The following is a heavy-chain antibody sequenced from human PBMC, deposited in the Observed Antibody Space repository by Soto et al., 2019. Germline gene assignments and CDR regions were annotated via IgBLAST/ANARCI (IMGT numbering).Heavy chain of an antibody. CDR2: IYYSGST. V-gene: IGHV4-30-4*01. D-gene: IGHD5-18*01. Sequence: SETLSLTCTVSGGSISSGDYYWSWIRQPPGRGLEWIGYIYYSGSTYYNPSLKSRVTISVDTSKNQFSLKLSSVTAADTAVYYCARAKGYSYGPAFDYWGQGTLLTAPQ. CDR3: ARAKGYSYGPAFDY. CDR1: GGSISSGDYY. J-gene: IGHJ4*02.